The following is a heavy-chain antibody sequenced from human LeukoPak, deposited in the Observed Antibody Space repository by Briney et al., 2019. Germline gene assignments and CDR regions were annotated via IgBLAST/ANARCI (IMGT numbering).Heavy chain of an antibody. Sequence: PGGSLRLSCAASGFXFSNFEGNWVRQAPGKGLEWVSYISSGGGSIYYADSVKGRFTISRDNAKNSLYLQMNSLRAEDTAVYYCARVSGDSLDYWGQGTLVTVSS. V-gene: IGHV3-48*03. CDR3: ARVSGDSLDY. D-gene: IGHD2-21*02. CDR2: ISSGGGSI. CDR1: GFXFSNFE. J-gene: IGHJ4*02.